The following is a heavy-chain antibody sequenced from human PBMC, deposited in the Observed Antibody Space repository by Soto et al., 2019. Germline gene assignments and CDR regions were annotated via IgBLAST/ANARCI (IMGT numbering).Heavy chain of an antibody. Sequence: SGTLSLTCSVSGGSISSGDYYWSWIRQPPGKGLEWIGYIYYSGSTNYNPSLKSRVTISVDTPKNQFSLKLSSVTAADTAVYYFARVHFVTTVFRGDYYYYMDVWGKGTTVTVSS. CDR3: ARVHFVTTVFRGDYYYYMDV. CDR2: IYYSGST. V-gene: IGHV4-61*08. CDR1: GGSISSGDYY. J-gene: IGHJ6*03. D-gene: IGHD4-17*01.